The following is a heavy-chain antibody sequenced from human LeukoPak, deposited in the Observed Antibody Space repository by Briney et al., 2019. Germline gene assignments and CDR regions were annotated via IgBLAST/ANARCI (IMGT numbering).Heavy chain of an antibody. J-gene: IGHJ4*02. D-gene: IGHD5-18*01. CDR1: GFTFSGYW. Sequence: GGSLRLSCAASGFTFSGYWMSWVRQAPGKGLEWVANIKPDGSEKYYVDSVKGRFTISRDNAKNSLYLQMNGLRAEDTDVYYCARDRIQLWSHDYWGQGTLVTVSS. CDR3: ARDRIQLWSHDY. V-gene: IGHV3-7*04. CDR2: IKPDGSEK.